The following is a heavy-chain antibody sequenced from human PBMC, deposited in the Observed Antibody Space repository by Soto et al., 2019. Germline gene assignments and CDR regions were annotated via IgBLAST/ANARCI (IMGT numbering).Heavy chain of an antibody. CDR2: FDPEDGET. D-gene: IGHD3-10*01. CDR1: GYTLTELS. J-gene: IGHJ3*02. CDR3: ATDERFGEFIDAFDI. V-gene: IGHV1-24*01. Sequence: ASVKVSCKVSGYTLTELSMHWVRQAPGKGLEWMGGFDPEDGETIYAQKFQGRVTMTEDTSTDTAYMELSSLRSEDTAVYYCATDERFGEFIDAFDIWGQGTMVTVSS.